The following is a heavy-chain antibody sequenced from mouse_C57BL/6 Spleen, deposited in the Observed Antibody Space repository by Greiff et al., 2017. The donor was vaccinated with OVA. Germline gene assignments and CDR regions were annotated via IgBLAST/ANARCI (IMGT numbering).Heavy chain of an antibody. Sequence: EVQGVESGGGLVKPGGSLKLSCAASGFTFSSYAMSWVRQTPEKRLEWVATISDGGSYTYYPDNVKGRFTISRDNAKNNLYLQMSHLKSEDTAMYYCARPTVVATDFDYWGQGTTLTVSS. D-gene: IGHD1-1*01. CDR2: ISDGGSYT. CDR1: GFTFSSYA. V-gene: IGHV5-4*01. CDR3: ARPTVVATDFDY. J-gene: IGHJ2*01.